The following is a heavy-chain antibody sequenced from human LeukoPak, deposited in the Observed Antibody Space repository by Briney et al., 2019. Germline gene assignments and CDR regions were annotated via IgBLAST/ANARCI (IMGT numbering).Heavy chain of an antibody. CDR1: GGTISSYY. CDR2: IYYSGTT. Sequence: SETLSLTCTVSGGTISSYYWSWIRHPPGKGLEWIGYIYYSGTTNYNPSLKSRVTISVDTSKNQFSLKLSSVTAADTAVYYCARGVYIAAAQYGYWGQGTLVTVSS. CDR3: ARGVYIAAAQYGY. J-gene: IGHJ4*02. D-gene: IGHD6-13*01. V-gene: IGHV4-59*01.